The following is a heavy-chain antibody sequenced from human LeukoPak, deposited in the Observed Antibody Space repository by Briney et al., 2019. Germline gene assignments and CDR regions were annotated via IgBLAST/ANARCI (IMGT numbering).Heavy chain of an antibody. Sequence: GGSLRLSCAASGFTFGTFWMSWVRQAPGKGLEWVANINHDGTEKHYVDSVKGRFTISRDNGKKSLYLQMNSLRVEDTAVYFCASGNYFDSWGQGSLVAVSS. CDR1: GFTFGTFW. J-gene: IGHJ4*02. D-gene: IGHD2-15*01. CDR2: INHDGTEK. CDR3: ASGNYFDS. V-gene: IGHV3-7*01.